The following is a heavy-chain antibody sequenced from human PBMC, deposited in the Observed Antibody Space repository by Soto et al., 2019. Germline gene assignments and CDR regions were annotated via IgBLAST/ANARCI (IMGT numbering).Heavy chain of an antibody. CDR3: AKDRYSGTYPTDFDY. CDR2: ISYDGGNE. J-gene: IGHJ4*02. CDR1: GFTFISYG. Sequence: GGSLILSCAVSGFTFISYGIHWVRQSPGKGLECVALISYDGGNEKYTESVKDRFTISRDDSHNVAYLQMSSLRTEDTAMYYCAKDRYSGTYPTDFDYWGQGSLVTVSS. V-gene: IGHV3-30*18. D-gene: IGHD1-26*01.